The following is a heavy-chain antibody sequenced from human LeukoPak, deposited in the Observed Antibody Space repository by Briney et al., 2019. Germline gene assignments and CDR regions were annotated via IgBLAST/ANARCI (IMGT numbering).Heavy chain of an antibody. D-gene: IGHD6-13*01. Sequence: GRSLRLSCAASGFTFSSYGMHWVRQAPGKGLEWVAVISYDGSNKYYADSVKGRFTISRDNSKNTLYLQMNSLRAEDTAVYYCAKDGQRLVPFDYWGQGTLVTVSS. CDR1: GFTFSSYG. V-gene: IGHV3-30*18. CDR2: ISYDGSNK. CDR3: AKDGQRLVPFDY. J-gene: IGHJ4*02.